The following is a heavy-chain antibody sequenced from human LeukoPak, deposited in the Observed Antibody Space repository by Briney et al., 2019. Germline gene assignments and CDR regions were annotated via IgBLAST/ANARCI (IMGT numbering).Heavy chain of an antibody. CDR2: MNPNSGNT. Sequence: ASVKVSCKASGYTFTSYDINWVRQATGQGLEWMGWMNPNSGNTGYAQKFQGRVTMTRNTSISTAYMELSSLRSEDTAVYYCAIESCSGGSCYSDYWGQGTLVTVSS. CDR3: AIESCSGGSCYSDY. D-gene: IGHD2-15*01. J-gene: IGHJ4*02. V-gene: IGHV1-8*01. CDR1: GYTFTSYD.